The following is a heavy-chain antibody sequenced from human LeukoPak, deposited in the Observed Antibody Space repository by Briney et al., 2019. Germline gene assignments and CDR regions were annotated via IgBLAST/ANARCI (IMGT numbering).Heavy chain of an antibody. CDR2: IIPILGIA. V-gene: IGHV1-69*04. Sequence: SVKVSCKASGGTFSSYAISWVRQAPGQGLEWMGRIIPILGIANYAQKFQGRVTITADNSTSTAYMELSSLRSEDTAVYYCARDRGVPPGYQDYWGQGTLVTVSS. D-gene: IGHD3-16*02. CDR1: GGTFSSYA. CDR3: ARDRGVPPGYQDY. J-gene: IGHJ4*02.